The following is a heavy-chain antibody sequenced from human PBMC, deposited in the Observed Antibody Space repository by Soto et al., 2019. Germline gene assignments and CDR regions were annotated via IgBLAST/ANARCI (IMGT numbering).Heavy chain of an antibody. CDR3: AKDTNYYDNSGYPNDAFDI. D-gene: IGHD3-22*01. Sequence: GASVRLSCAASGFTFSSYAMSWFRQTPGKGLEWVSTISGSGGSTYYTDSVKGRFTISRDNSKNTLYLQMNSLRAEDTAAYYCAKDTNYYDNSGYPNDAFDIWGQGTMVTVSS. CDR2: ISGSGGST. CDR1: GFTFSSYA. J-gene: IGHJ3*02. V-gene: IGHV3-23*01.